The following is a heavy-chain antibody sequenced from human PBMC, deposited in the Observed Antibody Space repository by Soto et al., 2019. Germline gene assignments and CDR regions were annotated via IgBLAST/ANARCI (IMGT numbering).Heavy chain of an antibody. V-gene: IGHV1-18*01. CDR1: GYTFTNYG. D-gene: IGHD3-16*01. J-gene: IGHJ6*02. Sequence: QVQLVQSGAEVREPGASVKVSCKASGYTFTNYGISWVRQAPGLGLEWIGWISAYNGKIDYAQKVQGRITMTTDTSTSTAFMELRSLRSDDTAVYYSARETIPQMYYYGTDVWGQGTTVIVSS. CDR2: ISAYNGKI. CDR3: ARETIPQMYYYGTDV.